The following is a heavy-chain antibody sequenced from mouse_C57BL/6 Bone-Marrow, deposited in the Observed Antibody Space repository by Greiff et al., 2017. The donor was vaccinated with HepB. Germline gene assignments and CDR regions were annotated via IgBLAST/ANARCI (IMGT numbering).Heavy chain of an antibody. CDR3: TFYYYGSSYVAY. CDR1: GFNIKDDY. D-gene: IGHD1-1*01. Sequence: EVQRVESGAELVRPGASVKLSCTASGFNIKDDYMHWVKQRPEQGLEWIGWIDPENGDTEYASKFQGKATITADTSSNTAYLQLSSLTSEDTAVYYCTFYYYGSSYVAYWGQGTLVTVSA. V-gene: IGHV14-4*01. J-gene: IGHJ3*01. CDR2: IDPENGDT.